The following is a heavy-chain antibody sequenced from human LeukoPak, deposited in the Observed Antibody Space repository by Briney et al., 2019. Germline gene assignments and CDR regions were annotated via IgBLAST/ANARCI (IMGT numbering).Heavy chain of an antibody. Sequence: GRSLRLSCAASGFTVSSNYMSWVRQAPGKGLGWGSVIYSGGSTYYADSVKGRFTISRDNSKNTLYLQMNSLRAEDTAVYYCASGSGSYRTPYYYMDVWGTGTTVTVSS. CDR3: ASGSGSYRTPYYYMDV. D-gene: IGHD3-10*01. V-gene: IGHV3-53*01. CDR1: GFTVSSNY. J-gene: IGHJ6*03. CDR2: IYSGGST.